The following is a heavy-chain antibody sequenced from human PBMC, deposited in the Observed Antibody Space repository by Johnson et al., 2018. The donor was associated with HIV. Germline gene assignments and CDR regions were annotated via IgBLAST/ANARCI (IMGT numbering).Heavy chain of an antibody. V-gene: IGHV3-30*02. CDR1: GFTFSSYG. J-gene: IGHJ3*02. CDR3: AKDRDRLWFGGAFDI. Sequence: QVQLVESGGGVVQPGTSLRLSCEGSGFTFSSYGMHWVRQAPGKGLEWVAFIRYDGSNKYYADSVKGRFTISRDNSKNTRYRQMNSLRAEDTAVYYCAKDRDRLWFGGAFDIWGQGTMVTVSS. CDR2: IRYDGSNK. D-gene: IGHD3-10*01.